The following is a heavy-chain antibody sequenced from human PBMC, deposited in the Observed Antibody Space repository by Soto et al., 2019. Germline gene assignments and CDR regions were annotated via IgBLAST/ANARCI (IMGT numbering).Heavy chain of an antibody. J-gene: IGHJ4*02. CDR3: AHRPRGYAYYFDY. CDR2: IYWDEDK. D-gene: IGHD5-12*01. CDR1: GFSLRTRGVA. Sequence: QITLKESGPTLVKPTQTLTLTCTFSGFSLRTRGVAVGWFRQPPGKALEWLALIYWDEDKWYSPSLKSRLNIADDTSTNPVVLTMTNVDPVDTATYYCAHRPRGYAYYFDYWGQGILVTVSS. V-gene: IGHV2-5*02.